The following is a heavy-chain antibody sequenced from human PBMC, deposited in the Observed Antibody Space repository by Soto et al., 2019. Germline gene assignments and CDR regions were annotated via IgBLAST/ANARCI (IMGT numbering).Heavy chain of an antibody. Sequence: SETLSLTCTVSGGSVNSENHYWVWIRQPPGKGLEWISSIISTGRTYYNPSLRSRVTISVDTSKNRFSLILGSVTAADTAVYYCARDPGILGSSNWFDPWGQGTLVTVSS. D-gene: IGHD1-20*01. J-gene: IGHJ5*02. CDR3: ARDPGILGSSNWFDP. V-gene: IGHV4-39*02. CDR2: IISTGRT. CDR1: GGSVNSENHY.